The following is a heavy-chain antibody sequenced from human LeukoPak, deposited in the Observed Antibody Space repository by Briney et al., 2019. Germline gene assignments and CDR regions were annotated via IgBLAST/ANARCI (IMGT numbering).Heavy chain of an antibody. D-gene: IGHD3-22*01. CDR1: GGSISSYY. V-gene: IGHV4-59*08. Sequence: SETLSLTCTVSGGSISSYYWSWIRQPPGKGLEWIGYIYYSGSTNYNPSLKSRVTTSVDTSKNQFSLKLSSVTAADTAVYYCARLRDYYDSSGYYVNWFDPWGQGTLVTVSS. J-gene: IGHJ5*02. CDR2: IYYSGST. CDR3: ARLRDYYDSSGYYVNWFDP.